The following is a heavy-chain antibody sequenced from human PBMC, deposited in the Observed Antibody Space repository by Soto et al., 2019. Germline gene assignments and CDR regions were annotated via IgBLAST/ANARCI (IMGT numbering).Heavy chain of an antibody. Sequence: SETLSLTCGVHGGSLTGYYWSYIRETPGKGLEWIGEISHGGSTNYNPSLKSRVTISVDKSKNKFSLRLSSVTAADTAVYYCARDRNYYGLDVWGQGTTVTVSS. CDR3: ARDRNYYGLDV. J-gene: IGHJ6*02. CDR1: GGSLTGYY. CDR2: ISHGGST. V-gene: IGHV4-34*01.